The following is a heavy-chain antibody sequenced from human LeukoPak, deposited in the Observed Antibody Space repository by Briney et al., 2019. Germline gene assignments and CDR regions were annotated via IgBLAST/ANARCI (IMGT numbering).Heavy chain of an antibody. CDR1: GYTFTSYG. Sequence: ASVKVSCKASGYTFTSYGISWVRQAPGQGLEWMGWISAYNGNTNYAQKLQGRVTMTTDTSTSTAYMELRSLRSDDTAVYYCARESTGVAAGTSTVYMDVWGKGTTVTASS. CDR2: ISAYNGNT. D-gene: IGHD6-13*01. V-gene: IGHV1-18*01. J-gene: IGHJ6*03. CDR3: ARESTGVAAGTSTVYMDV.